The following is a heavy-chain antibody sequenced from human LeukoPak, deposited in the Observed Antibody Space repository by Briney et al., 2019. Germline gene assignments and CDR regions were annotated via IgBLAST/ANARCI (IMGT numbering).Heavy chain of an antibody. CDR2: INPNSGGT. J-gene: IGHJ3*02. V-gene: IGHV1-2*02. CDR1: GYTFTGYY. Sequence: RASVKVSCKASGYTFTGYYMHWVRPAPGQGLEWMGWINPNSGGTNYAQKFQGRVTMTRDTSISTAYMELSRLRSDDTAVYYCARGSGSYSDDAFDIWGQGTMVTVSS. CDR3: ARGSGSYSDDAFDI. D-gene: IGHD1-26*01.